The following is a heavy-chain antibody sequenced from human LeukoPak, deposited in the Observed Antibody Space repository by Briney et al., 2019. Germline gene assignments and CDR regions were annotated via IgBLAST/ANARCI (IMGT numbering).Heavy chain of an antibody. J-gene: IGHJ4*02. CDR3: AKERDSAFDW. V-gene: IGHV3-23*01. Sequence: PGGSLRLSCAASGFAFGSFAVSWFRQAPGKGLEWVSGISDIGRTYYADSVKGRFTVSRDNSKNTLFVQMNSLRAEDTAIYYCAKERDSAFDWWGQGTVVTVSS. CDR2: ISDIGRT. D-gene: IGHD4-11*01. CDR1: GFAFGSFA.